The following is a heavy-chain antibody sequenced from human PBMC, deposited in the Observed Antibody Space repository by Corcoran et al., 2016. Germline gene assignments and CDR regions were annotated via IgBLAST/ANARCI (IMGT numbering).Heavy chain of an antibody. CDR2: IIPIFGTA. CDR3: ASRRFSSYGMDV. V-gene: IGHV1-69*01. CDR1: GGTFSSYA. J-gene: IGHJ6*02. Sequence: QVQLVQSGAEVKKPGSSVKVSCKASGGTFSSYAISWVRQAPGQGLEWMGGIIPIFGTANYAQNFQGRVTITADESTSTADMELSSLRSEDTAVYYGASRRFSSYGMDVWGQGTTATVSS.